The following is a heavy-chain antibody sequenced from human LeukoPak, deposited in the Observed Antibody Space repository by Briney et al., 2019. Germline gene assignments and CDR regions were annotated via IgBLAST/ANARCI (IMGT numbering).Heavy chain of an antibody. J-gene: IGHJ4*02. V-gene: IGHV4-59*01. CDR3: ARGPESITMVR. D-gene: IGHD3-10*01. CDR1: GGSISSYY. CDR2: IYYSGST. Sequence: PSETLSLTCTVSGGSISSYYWSWIRQPPGKGLEWIGYIYYSGSTNYNPSLKSRVTISVDTSKNQFSLKLSSVTAADTAVYYCARGPESITMVRWGQGTLVTVSS.